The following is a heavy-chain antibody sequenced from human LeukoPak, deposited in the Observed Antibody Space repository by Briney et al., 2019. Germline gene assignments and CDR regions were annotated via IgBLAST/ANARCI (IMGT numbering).Heavy chain of an antibody. CDR1: GGSFSFYF. CDR2: VYHSGST. J-gene: IGHJ4*02. V-gene: IGHV4-34*01. D-gene: IGHD3-10*01. CDR3: ARPGFGSGSYYRD. Sequence: PSETLSLTCAVYGGSFSFYFWCWIRQSPGKGLEWVGEVYHSGSTKYNQSLKRRVSISVDKSKQQFSLKLNSVTAADTAVYYCARPGFGSGSYYRDWGQGTLVTVSS.